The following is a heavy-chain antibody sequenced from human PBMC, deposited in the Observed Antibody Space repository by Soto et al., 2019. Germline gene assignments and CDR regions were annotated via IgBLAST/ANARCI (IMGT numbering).Heavy chain of an antibody. J-gene: IGHJ3*02. D-gene: IGHD3-22*01. CDR2: IYYSGST. CDR3: ARDSSGYLNAFDI. V-gene: IGHV4-31*03. Sequence: QVQLQESGPGLVKPSQTLSLTCTVSGGSISSGGYYWSWIRQHPGKGLEWIGYIYYSGSTYYNPSLKSRVTLSVDTVKNQFSLKLSSVTAADTAVYYCARDSSGYLNAFDIWGQGTMVTVSS. CDR1: GGSISSGGYY.